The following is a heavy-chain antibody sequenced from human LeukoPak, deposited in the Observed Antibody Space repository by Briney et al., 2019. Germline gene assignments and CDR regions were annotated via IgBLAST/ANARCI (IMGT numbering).Heavy chain of an antibody. CDR1: GFTFSSYW. D-gene: IGHD7-27*01. CDR2: IKQDGSEK. V-gene: IGHV3-7*01. Sequence: GGSLRLSCAASGFTFSSYWMSWVRQAPGKGLEWVANIKQDGSEKYYVDSVKGRFTISRDNAKNSLYLQMNSLRAEDTAVYYCARNSLINWGPGYYYYGMDVWGQGTTVTVSS. J-gene: IGHJ6*02. CDR3: ARNSLINWGPGYYYYGMDV.